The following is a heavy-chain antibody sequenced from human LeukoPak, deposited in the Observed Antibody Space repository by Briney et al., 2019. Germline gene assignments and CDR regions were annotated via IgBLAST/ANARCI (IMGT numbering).Heavy chain of an antibody. D-gene: IGHD3-9*01. J-gene: IGHJ4*02. V-gene: IGHV4-59*01. CDR3: ARGEDFERYYLAY. CDR1: GGSISIYY. Sequence: SETLSLTCSVSGGSISIYYWTWIWQIPGKGLEWIGYIYYTGTTNYNPLFESRATISVDTSKNQFSLKLTSVTAADTAVYFCARGEDFERYYLAYWGQGTLVTVSS. CDR2: IYYTGTT.